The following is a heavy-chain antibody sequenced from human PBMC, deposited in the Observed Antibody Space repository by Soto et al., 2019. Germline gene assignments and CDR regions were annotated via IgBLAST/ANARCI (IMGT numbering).Heavy chain of an antibody. Sequence: SETLSLTCAVYDGSFSGYYWSWIRQPPGKGLEWIGEINHSGGTNYNPSLKSRVTISVDTSKNQFSLKLSSVTAADTAVYYCARAEIAAAGYYYYYGMDVWGQGTTVTVSS. CDR3: ARAEIAAAGYYYYYGMDV. J-gene: IGHJ6*02. CDR2: INHSGGT. V-gene: IGHV4-34*01. D-gene: IGHD6-13*01. CDR1: DGSFSGYY.